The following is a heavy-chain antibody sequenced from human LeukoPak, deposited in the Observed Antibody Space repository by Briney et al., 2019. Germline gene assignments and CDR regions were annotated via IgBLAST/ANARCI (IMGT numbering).Heavy chain of an antibody. Sequence: GGSLRLSCAASGLTFSSYAMHWVRQAPGKGLEWVAVISYDGSNKYYADSVKGRFTISRDNSKNTLYLQMNSLRAEDTAVYYCAKGARLLRYFDWLFDYWGQGTLVTVSS. D-gene: IGHD3-9*01. V-gene: IGHV3-30*04. CDR3: AKGARLLRYFDWLFDY. CDR1: GLTFSSYA. J-gene: IGHJ4*02. CDR2: ISYDGSNK.